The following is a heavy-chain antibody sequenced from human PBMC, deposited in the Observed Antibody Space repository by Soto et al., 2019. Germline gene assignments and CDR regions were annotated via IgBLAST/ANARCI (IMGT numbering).Heavy chain of an antibody. CDR2: IYYSGST. CDR1: GGSISSGGYY. J-gene: IGHJ6*02. CDR3: ARVFGFGGMDV. V-gene: IGHV4-31*03. D-gene: IGHD3-10*01. Sequence: SETLSLPCTVSGGSISSGGYYWSWIRQHPGKGLEWIGYIYYSGSTYYNPSLKSRVTISVDTSKNQFSLKLSSVTAADTAVYCCARVFGFGGMDVWGQGTTVTVS.